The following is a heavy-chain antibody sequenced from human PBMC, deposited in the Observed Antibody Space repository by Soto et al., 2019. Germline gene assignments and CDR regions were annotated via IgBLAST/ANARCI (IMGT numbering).Heavy chain of an antibody. CDR3: AKGSGWYVDYYYYGMDV. CDR1: GFTFSSYA. J-gene: IGHJ6*02. CDR2: ISGSGGST. D-gene: IGHD6-19*01. V-gene: IGHV3-23*01. Sequence: GGSLRLSCAASGFTFSSYAMSWVRQAPGKGLEWVSAISGSGGSTYYADSVKGRFTISRDNSKNTLYLQMNSLRAEDTAVYYCAKGSGWYVDYYYYGMDVWGRGTTVTVSS.